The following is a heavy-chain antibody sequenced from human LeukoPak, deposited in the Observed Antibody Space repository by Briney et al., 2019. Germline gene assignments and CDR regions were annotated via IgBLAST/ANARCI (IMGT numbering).Heavy chain of an antibody. V-gene: IGHV3-15*01. D-gene: IGHD3-22*01. CDR3: TTDPSGYSNYYDSSGYYYSYYYYMDV. J-gene: IGHJ6*03. CDR2: IKSKTDGGTT. Sequence: GGSLRLSCAASGFTFSNAWMSWVRQAPGKGLEWVGRIKSKTDGGTTDYAAPVKGRFTISRDDSKNTLYLQMNSLKTEDTAVYYCTTDPSGYSNYYDSSGYYYSYYYYMDVWGKGTTVTISS. CDR1: GFTFSNAW.